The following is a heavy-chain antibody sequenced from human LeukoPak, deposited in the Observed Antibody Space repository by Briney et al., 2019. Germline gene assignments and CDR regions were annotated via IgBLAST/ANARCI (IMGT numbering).Heavy chain of an antibody. J-gene: IGHJ5*02. Sequence: QSGGSLRLSCAASGFTFSSYSMSWVRQAPGKGLEWVSGISGSGDRTYYADAVKSRFTISRDNSKNTVYLQMDSLRAEDTAVYYCANSRGHGSGNLWGQGTLVTVSS. CDR3: ANSRGHGSGNL. CDR1: GFTFSSYS. D-gene: IGHD3-10*01. CDR2: ISGSGDRT. V-gene: IGHV3-23*01.